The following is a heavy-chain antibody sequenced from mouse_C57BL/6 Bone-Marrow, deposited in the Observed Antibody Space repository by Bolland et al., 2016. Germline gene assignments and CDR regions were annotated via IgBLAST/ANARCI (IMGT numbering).Heavy chain of an antibody. D-gene: IGHD2-3*01. Sequence: GSTNYNEKFKSKATLTVDTSSSTAYMQLSSLTSEDSAVYYCARSDAKGFAYWGQGTLV. CDR3: ARSDAKGFAY. V-gene: IGHV1-55*01. CDR2: GST. J-gene: IGHJ3*01.